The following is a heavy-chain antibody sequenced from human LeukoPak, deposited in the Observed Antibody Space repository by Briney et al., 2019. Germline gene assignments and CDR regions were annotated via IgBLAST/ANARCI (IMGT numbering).Heavy chain of an antibody. CDR1: GGSISSSSHY. Sequence: SETLSLTCTVSGGSISSSSHYWGWIRQPPGKGLEWIGSIYYSGSTYYNPSLKSRVTISVDTSKNQFSLKLSSVTAADTAVYYCARGLSSSWYYVYSDYWGQGTLVTVSS. CDR2: IYYSGST. V-gene: IGHV4-39*07. D-gene: IGHD6-13*01. J-gene: IGHJ4*02. CDR3: ARGLSSSWYYVYSDY.